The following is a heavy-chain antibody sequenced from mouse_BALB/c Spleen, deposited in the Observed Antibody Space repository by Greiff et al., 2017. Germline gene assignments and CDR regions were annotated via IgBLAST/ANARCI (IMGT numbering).Heavy chain of an antibody. D-gene: IGHD3-1*01. CDR3: ARVQLGLREQAMDY. Sequence: QVQLKQSGAELARPGASVKMSCKASGYTFTSYTMHWVKQRPGQGLEWIGYINPSSGYTNYNQKFKDKATLTADKSSSTAYMQLSSLTSEDSAVYYCARVQLGLREQAMDYWGQGTSVTVSS. J-gene: IGHJ4*01. CDR1: GYTFTSYT. V-gene: IGHV1-4*01. CDR2: INPSSGYT.